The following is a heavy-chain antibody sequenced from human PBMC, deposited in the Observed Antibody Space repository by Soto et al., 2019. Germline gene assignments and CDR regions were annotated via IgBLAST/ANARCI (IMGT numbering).Heavy chain of an antibody. CDR2: IKQDGSEK. CDR1: GFTFSSYW. D-gene: IGHD5-18*01. J-gene: IGHJ6*03. CDR3: ARDHGSGVDTALLHYYYYIDV. Sequence: GGSLRLSCAASGFTFSSYWMSWVRQAPGKGLEWVANIKQDGSEKYYVDSVKGRFTISRDNAKNSLYLQMNSLRAEDTAVYYCARDHGSGVDTALLHYYYYIDVWGKGTTVTVSS. V-gene: IGHV3-7*01.